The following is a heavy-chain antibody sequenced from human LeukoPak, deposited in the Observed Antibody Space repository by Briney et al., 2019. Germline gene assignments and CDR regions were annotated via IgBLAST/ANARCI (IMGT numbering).Heavy chain of an antibody. V-gene: IGHV3-23*01. Sequence: GGSLRLSCAASGLTFSSYAMSWVRQAPGKGLEWVSAISGSGGSTYYADSVKGRFTISRDNSKNTLYLQMNSLRAEDTAVYYCAKASVRPYYAYYYGMDVWGQGTTVTVSS. J-gene: IGHJ6*02. CDR2: ISGSGGST. CDR3: AKASVRPYYAYYYGMDV. D-gene: IGHD6-6*01. CDR1: GLTFSSYA.